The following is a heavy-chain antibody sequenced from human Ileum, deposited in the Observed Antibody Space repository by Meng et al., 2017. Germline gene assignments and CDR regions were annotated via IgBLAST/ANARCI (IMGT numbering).Heavy chain of an antibody. V-gene: IGHV3-7*01. Sequence: GESLKISCAASEFTFSRFWMTWVRQAPGKGLEWVANIRQDGDVKYYVYSVRGRFTISRDNAKNSLSLQMNSLRAEDTAIYYCARFGYSSWEIDYWGQGTLVTVSS. D-gene: IGHD6-19*01. CDR2: IRQDGDVK. J-gene: IGHJ4*02. CDR3: ARFGYSSWEIDY. CDR1: EFTFSRFW.